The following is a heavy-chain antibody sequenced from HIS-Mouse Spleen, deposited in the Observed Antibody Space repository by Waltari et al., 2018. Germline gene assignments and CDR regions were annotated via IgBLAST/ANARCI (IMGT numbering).Heavy chain of an antibody. Sequence: QVQLVQSGAEVKKPGASVKVSCKASGYTFTGYYMHWVRQAPGQGLEGMGWINPNRGGTNYEEKVQGRGTMTRETSISTAYMELSRLRSDDTAVYYCARDQGLGIDYWGQGTLVTVSS. CDR3: ARDQGLGIDY. CDR1: GYTFTGYY. J-gene: IGHJ4*02. CDR2: INPNRGGT. V-gene: IGHV1-2*02. D-gene: IGHD7-27*01.